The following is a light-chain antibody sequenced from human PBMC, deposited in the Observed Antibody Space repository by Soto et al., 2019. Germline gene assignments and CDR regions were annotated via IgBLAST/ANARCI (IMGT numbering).Light chain of an antibody. CDR2: DAS. CDR3: QQYDNRPPMWT. V-gene: IGKV1-33*01. J-gene: IGKJ2*02. Sequence: DIQMTQSPSSLSASVGDRVTITCQASQDISNYLNWYQQKPGKAPKLLIYDASDLETGVPSRFSGSGSGTDFTFTISSLQPEDIAAYYCQQYDNRPPMWTFGQGTKLEIK. CDR1: QDISNY.